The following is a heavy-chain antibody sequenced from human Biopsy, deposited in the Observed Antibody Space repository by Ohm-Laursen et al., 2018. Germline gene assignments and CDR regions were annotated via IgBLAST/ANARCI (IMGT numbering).Heavy chain of an antibody. V-gene: IGHV1-69*06. CDR1: GGTFSSYV. D-gene: IGHD3-10*01. Sequence: SSVKLSCKASGGTFSSYVISWVRQAPGQGLEWMGRIIPTFDTPTYAPDFQGRVTFTADKSTGTAHLDLRSLRSEDTAVYYCAGGAAKGNPYDHWGQGTLVTVSS. CDR2: IIPTFDTP. CDR3: AGGAAKGNPYDH. J-gene: IGHJ5*02.